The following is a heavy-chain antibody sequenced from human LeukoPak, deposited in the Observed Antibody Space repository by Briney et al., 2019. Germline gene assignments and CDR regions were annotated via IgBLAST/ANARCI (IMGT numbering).Heavy chain of an antibody. CDR2: IIPILGIA. CDR1: GGTFSSYA. CDR3: ARGGSIAGYDY. D-gene: IGHD6-6*01. V-gene: IGHV1-69*04. Sequence: ASVKVSCKASGGTFSSYAISWVRQAPGQGLEWMGRIIPILGIANYAQKFQGRVAITADKSTSTAYMELSSLRSEDTAVYYCARGGSIAGYDYWGQGTLVTVSS. J-gene: IGHJ4*02.